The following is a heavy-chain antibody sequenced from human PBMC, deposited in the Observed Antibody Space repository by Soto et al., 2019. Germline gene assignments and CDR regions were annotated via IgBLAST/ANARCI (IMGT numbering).Heavy chain of an antibody. CDR2: ISAYNGNT. CDR1: GYTFTSYG. J-gene: IGHJ4*02. Sequence: ASVKVSCKASGYTFTSYGISWVQQAPGQGLEWMGWISAYNGNTNYAQKLQGRVTMTTDTSTSTAYMELRSLRSDDTAVYYCARDMYYYDSSGYYYDYWGQGTLVTVSS. CDR3: ARDMYYYDSSGYYYDY. V-gene: IGHV1-18*01. D-gene: IGHD3-22*01.